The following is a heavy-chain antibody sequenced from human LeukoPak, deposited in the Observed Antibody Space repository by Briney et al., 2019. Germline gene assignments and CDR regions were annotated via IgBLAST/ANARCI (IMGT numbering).Heavy chain of an antibody. CDR2: ISGRGDNT. V-gene: IGHV3-23*01. CDR1: GFTFSNYA. CDR3: AKKPITISGSGAFDI. Sequence: GGSLRLSCAASGFTFSNYAVSWVRQAPGKGLEWVSAISGRGDNTYYADSVRGRFTISRDNSKNTLYLQMTSLRVGDTAVYYCAKKPITISGSGAFDIWGQGTMVIVSS. D-gene: IGHD3-3*01. J-gene: IGHJ3*02.